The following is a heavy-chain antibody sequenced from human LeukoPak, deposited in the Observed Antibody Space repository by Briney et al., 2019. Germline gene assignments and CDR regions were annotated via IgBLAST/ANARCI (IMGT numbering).Heavy chain of an antibody. Sequence: GGSLRLSCAASGFTFSSYAMSWVRQAPGKGLEWVSAISGSGGSTYYADSVKGRFTISRDNSKNTLYLQMNSLRAEDTAVYYCATPAYYSNYALFDYWGPGNPGHRLL. CDR2: ISGSGGST. D-gene: IGHD4-11*01. CDR1: GFTFSSYA. CDR3: ATPAYYSNYALFDY. J-gene: IGHJ4*02. V-gene: IGHV3-23*01.